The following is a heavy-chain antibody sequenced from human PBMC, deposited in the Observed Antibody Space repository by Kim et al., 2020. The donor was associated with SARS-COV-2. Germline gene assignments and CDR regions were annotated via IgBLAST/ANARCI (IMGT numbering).Heavy chain of an antibody. Sequence: VKGRFTITRDNANNTLYLQMNSMRAEDTAVYDCARGRFLEESNLWPIDYWGQGTLVTVSS. J-gene: IGHJ4*02. D-gene: IGHD3-3*01. V-gene: IGHV3-11*01. CDR3: ARGRFLEESNLWPIDY.